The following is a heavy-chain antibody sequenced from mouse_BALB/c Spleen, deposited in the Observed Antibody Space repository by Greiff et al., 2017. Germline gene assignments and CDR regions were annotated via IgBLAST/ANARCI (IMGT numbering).Heavy chain of an antibody. CDR2: IRNKANGYTT. CDR3: ARDKRDYYGSSYAMDY. Sequence: EVMLVESGGGLVQPGGSLRLSCATSGFTFTDYYMSWVRQPPGKALEWLGSIRNKANGYTTEYSASVKGRFTISRDNSQSILYLQMNTLRAEDSATYYCARDKRDYYGSSYAMDYWGQGTSVTVSS. J-gene: IGHJ4*01. D-gene: IGHD1-1*01. CDR1: GFTFTDYY. V-gene: IGHV7-3*02.